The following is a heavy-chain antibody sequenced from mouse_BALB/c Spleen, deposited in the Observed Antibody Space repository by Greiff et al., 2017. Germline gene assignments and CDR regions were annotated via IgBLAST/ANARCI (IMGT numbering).Heavy chain of an antibody. CDR3: ARRLPYGNFAMDY. Sequence: QVQLKESGPGLVQPSQSLSITCTVSGFSLTSYGVHWVRQSPGKGLEWLGVIWSGGSTDYNAAFISRLSISKDNSKSQVFFKMNSLQADDTAIYYCARRLPYGNFAMDYWGQGTSVTVSS. V-gene: IGHV2-4-1*01. J-gene: IGHJ4*01. CDR1: GFSLTSYG. CDR2: IWSGGST. D-gene: IGHD2-1*01.